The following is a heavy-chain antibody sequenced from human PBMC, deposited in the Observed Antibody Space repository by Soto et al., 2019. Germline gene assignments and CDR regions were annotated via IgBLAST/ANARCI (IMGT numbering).Heavy chain of an antibody. D-gene: IGHD4-17*01. Sequence: ASVKVSCKASGYTFTSYGISWVRQAPGQGLEWMGWISAYNGNTNYAQKFQGRVTITADKSTSTAYMELSSLRSEDTAVYYCARCDGDYCYYGMDVWGQGTTVTVSS. CDR1: GYTFTSYG. CDR2: ISAYNGNT. V-gene: IGHV1-18*04. J-gene: IGHJ6*02. CDR3: ARCDGDYCYYGMDV.